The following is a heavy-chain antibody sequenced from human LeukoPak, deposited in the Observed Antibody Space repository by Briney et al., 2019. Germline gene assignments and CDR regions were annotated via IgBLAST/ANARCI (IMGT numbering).Heavy chain of an antibody. V-gene: IGHV3-53*01. J-gene: IGHJ4*02. CDR1: GFTVSSNY. CDR3: ARSQGLGINYFDY. CDR2: IYSGGST. Sequence: GGSLRLSFAASGFTVSSNYMSWVRQAPGKGLEWVSVIYSGGSTYYADSVKGRFTISRDNSKNTLYLQMNSLRAEDTAVYYCARSQGLGINYFDYWGQGTLVTVSS. D-gene: IGHD3/OR15-3a*01.